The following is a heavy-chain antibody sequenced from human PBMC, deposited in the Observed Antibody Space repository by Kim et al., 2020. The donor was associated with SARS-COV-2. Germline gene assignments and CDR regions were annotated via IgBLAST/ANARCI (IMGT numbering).Heavy chain of an antibody. CDR1: GGSISSYY. CDR2: IYYSGST. Sequence: SETLSLTCTVSGGSISSYYWSWIRQPPGKGLEWIGYIYYSGSTNYNPSLKSRVTISVDTSKNQFSLKLSSVTAADTAVYYCARPPVPAAMSAFDIWGQGTMVTVSS. V-gene: IGHV4-59*08. J-gene: IGHJ3*02. D-gene: IGHD2-2*01. CDR3: ARPPVPAAMSAFDI.